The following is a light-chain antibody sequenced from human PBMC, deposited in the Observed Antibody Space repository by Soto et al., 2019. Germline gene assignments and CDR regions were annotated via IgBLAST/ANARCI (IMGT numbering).Light chain of an antibody. Sequence: QSALTQPPSASGSPGQSVTISCTGPSSDVGAYIYVSWYQQHPGTAPKLIIYEVNKRPSGVPDRFSGSRSGNTASLTVSGLQPEDAADYYCISYAGNHNLVFGGGTKLTVL. CDR2: EVN. V-gene: IGLV2-8*01. J-gene: IGLJ2*01. CDR3: ISYAGNHNLV. CDR1: SSDVGAYIY.